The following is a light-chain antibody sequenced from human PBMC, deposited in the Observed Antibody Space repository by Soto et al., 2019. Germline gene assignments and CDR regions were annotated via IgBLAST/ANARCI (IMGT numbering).Light chain of an antibody. CDR3: QQYNNWPPGVT. Sequence: EIVMTQSPATLSVSPGERATLSCRASQSVSSNLAWYQQKPGQAPRLLIYGASTRATGIPARFSGSGSGTESNLPISSLQSEDFAVYYCQQYNNWPPGVTFGPGTKVDIK. V-gene: IGKV3-15*01. J-gene: IGKJ3*01. CDR2: GAS. CDR1: QSVSSN.